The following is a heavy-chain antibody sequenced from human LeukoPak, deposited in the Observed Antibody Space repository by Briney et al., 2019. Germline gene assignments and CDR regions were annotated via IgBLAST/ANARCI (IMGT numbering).Heavy chain of an antibody. D-gene: IGHD6-19*01. CDR3: ARVGSGCFDY. CDR2: VYYSGST. V-gene: IGHV4-59*01. J-gene: IGHJ4*02. CDR1: GGSISSYY. Sequence: SETLSLTCTVSGGSISSYYWSWIRQPPGKGLEWMGYVYYSGSTNYNPSLKSRVTILIDTSKNQFSLKLSSVTAADTAVHYCARVGSGCFDYWGQGTLVTVSS.